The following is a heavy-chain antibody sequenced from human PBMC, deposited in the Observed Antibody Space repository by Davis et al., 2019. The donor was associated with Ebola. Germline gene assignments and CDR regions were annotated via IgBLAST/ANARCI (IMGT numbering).Heavy chain of an antibody. J-gene: IGHJ5*01. CDR2: IYPGASDV. CDR1: GYSFTSYW. Sequence: GESLKISCKGSGYSFTSYWISWVRQMPGKGLEWMGIIYPGASDVRYSPSFQGQVTISADKSISTAYLQWNSLQASDTAMYYCARSGGRDNWFDSWGQGTLVTVFS. D-gene: IGHD1-26*01. V-gene: IGHV5-51*01. CDR3: ARSGGRDNWFDS.